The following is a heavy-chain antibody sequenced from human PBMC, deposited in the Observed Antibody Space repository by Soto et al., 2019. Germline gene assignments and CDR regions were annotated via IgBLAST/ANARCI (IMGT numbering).Heavy chain of an antibody. V-gene: IGHV3-33*01. Sequence: GGSLRLSCAASGFTFSNYGMHWVRQAPGKGLEWVAIIWFDASNAYYADSVKGRFTISRDNSKNTLYLQMNSLRAEDTAVYYCTRGIREGYPAFPYYFDYWGQGILVTVSS. CDR1: GFTFSNYG. D-gene: IGHD3-10*01. CDR2: IWFDASNA. J-gene: IGHJ4*02. CDR3: TRGIREGYPAFPYYFDY.